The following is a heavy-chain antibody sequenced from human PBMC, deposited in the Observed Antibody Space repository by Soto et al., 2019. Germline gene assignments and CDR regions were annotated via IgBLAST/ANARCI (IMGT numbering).Heavy chain of an antibody. CDR3: TRHGGDYYDSSGFMYYFDY. CDR1: GFTFSGSA. V-gene: IGHV3-73*01. Sequence: VGSLRLSCAASGFTFSGSAMHWVRQASGKGLEWVGRIRSKANSYATAYAASVKGRFTISRDDSKNTAYLQMNSLKTEDTAVYYCTRHGGDYYDSSGFMYYFDYWGQGT. CDR2: IRSKANSYAT. J-gene: IGHJ4*02. D-gene: IGHD3-22*01.